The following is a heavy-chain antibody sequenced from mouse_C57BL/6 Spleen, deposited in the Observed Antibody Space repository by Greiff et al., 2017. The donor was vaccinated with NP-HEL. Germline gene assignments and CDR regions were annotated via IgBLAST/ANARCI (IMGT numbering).Heavy chain of an antibody. CDR1: GFSLTSYG. CDR3: ASSNYGAMDY. D-gene: IGHD2-5*01. Sequence: VQVVESGPGLVQPSQSLSITCTVSGFSLTSYGVHWVRQSPGKGLEWLGVLWSGGSTDYNAAFISRLSISKDNSKSQVFFKMNSLQADDTAIYYCASSNYGAMDYWGQGTSVTVSS. CDR2: LWSGGST. J-gene: IGHJ4*01. V-gene: IGHV2-2*01.